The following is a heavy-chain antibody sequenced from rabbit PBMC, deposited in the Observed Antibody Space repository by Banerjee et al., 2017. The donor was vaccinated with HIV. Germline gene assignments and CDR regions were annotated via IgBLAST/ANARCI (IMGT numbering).Heavy chain of an antibody. J-gene: IGHJ4*01. Sequence: QEQLEESGGDLVKPGASLTLTCKASGLTISSYHYMCWVRQAPGKGLEWIGCIYIVSGITYYASWAKGRITISKTSSTTVTLQMTSLTAADTATYFCARDLAGVTGWNFGLWGPGTLVTVS. CDR2: IYIVSGIT. V-gene: IGHV1S45*01. CDR3: ARDLAGVTGWNFGL. D-gene: IGHD4-1*01. CDR1: GLTISSYHY.